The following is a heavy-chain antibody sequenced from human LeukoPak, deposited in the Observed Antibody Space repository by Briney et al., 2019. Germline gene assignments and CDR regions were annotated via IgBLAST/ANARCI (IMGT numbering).Heavy chain of an antibody. J-gene: IGHJ4*02. Sequence: GASVKVSCKASGYTFTGYYMHWVRQAPGQGLEWMGWINPNSGGTNYAQKFQGRVTMTRDTSISTAYMELSRLRSDDTAVYYRARESYDILTGYSKDYWGQGTLVTVSS. CDR2: INPNSGGT. CDR1: GYTFTGYY. V-gene: IGHV1-2*02. D-gene: IGHD3-9*01. CDR3: ARESYDILTGYSKDY.